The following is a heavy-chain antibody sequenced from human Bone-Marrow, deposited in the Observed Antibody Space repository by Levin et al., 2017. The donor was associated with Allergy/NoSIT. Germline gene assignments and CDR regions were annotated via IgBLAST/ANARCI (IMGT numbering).Heavy chain of an antibody. CDR3: ARLLVVVAPDY. J-gene: IGHJ4*02. Sequence: LSLTCAASGFTFSSYAMHWVRQAPGKGLEWVAVISYDGSNKYYADSVKGRFTISRDNSKNTLYLQMNSLRAEDTAVYYCARLLVVVAPDYWGQGTLVTVSS. CDR1: GFTFSSYA. V-gene: IGHV3-30*04. D-gene: IGHD2-15*01. CDR2: ISYDGSNK.